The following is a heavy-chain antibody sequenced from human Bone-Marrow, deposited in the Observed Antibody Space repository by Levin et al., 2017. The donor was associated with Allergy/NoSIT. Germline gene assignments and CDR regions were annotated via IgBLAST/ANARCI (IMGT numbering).Heavy chain of an antibody. Sequence: PGGSLRLSCEASGLSFGNYAMHWVRQAPGKGLEWLTIISYDGSYKHYADSVKGRFTISRDNSKNTLYLQMNSLRAEDTGVYYCARERGNGAREHWFDAWGQGTLVTVSS. D-gene: IGHD4/OR15-4a*01. J-gene: IGHJ5*02. CDR1: GLSFGNYA. CDR2: ISYDGSYK. V-gene: IGHV3-30*04. CDR3: ARERGNGAREHWFDA.